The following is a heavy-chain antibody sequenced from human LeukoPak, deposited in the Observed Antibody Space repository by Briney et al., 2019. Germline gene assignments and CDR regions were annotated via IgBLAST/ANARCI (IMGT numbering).Heavy chain of an antibody. V-gene: IGHV3-23*01. D-gene: IGHD3-10*01. J-gene: IGHJ4*02. CDR2: ISGGGGTT. Sequence: GVSLRLSGAASEFIFSNYGMNWVRQAPGKGLEWVSGISGGGGTTYYASSVKGRFTISRDNPKNTLYLQMNSLRVEDTAIYYCAKRGGTIDHDGFDSWGQGTLVTVSS. CDR1: EFIFSNYG. CDR3: AKRGGTIDHDGFDS.